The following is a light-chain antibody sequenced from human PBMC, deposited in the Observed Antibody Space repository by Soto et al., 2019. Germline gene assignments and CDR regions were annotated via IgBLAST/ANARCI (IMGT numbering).Light chain of an antibody. J-gene: IGLJ1*01. CDR3: SSYTNIKTRACV. CDR2: EVS. Sequence: QSALTQPASVSGSPGQSITISCTGTSSDIGYYNYVSWHQQHPGKAPKLMIYEVSNRPSGVSNRFSGSRSGDTASLTISGLQAEDEADYFCSSYTNIKTRACVFGTGTKLTVL. CDR1: SSDIGYYNY. V-gene: IGLV2-14*01.